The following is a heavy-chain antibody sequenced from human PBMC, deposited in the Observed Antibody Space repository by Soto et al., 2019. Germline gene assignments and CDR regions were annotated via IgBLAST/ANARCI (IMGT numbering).Heavy chain of an antibody. CDR3: ARGKYSSSSENYYYYMDV. J-gene: IGHJ6*03. CDR2: MNPNSGNT. V-gene: IGHV1-8*01. D-gene: IGHD6-6*01. Sequence: ASVKVSCKASGYTFTSYDINWARQATGQGLEWMGWMNPNSGNTGYAQKFQGRVTMTRNTSISTAYTELSSLRSEDTAVYYCARGKYSSSSENYYYYMDVWGKGTTVTVSS. CDR1: GYTFTSYD.